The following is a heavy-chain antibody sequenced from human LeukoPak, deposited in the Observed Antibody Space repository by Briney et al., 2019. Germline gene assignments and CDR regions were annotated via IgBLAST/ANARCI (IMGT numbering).Heavy chain of an antibody. CDR1: GFTVRSNY. V-gene: IGHV3-66*01. CDR3: ARDVTGTLFD. Sequence: GGSLRLSCAASGFTVRSNYMSWARQAPGKGLEWVSVIYSGGSTYYADSVKGRFTISRDNSKNTLYLQMNSLRAEDTAVYYCARDVTGTLFDWGQGTLVTVSS. J-gene: IGHJ4*02. CDR2: IYSGGST. D-gene: IGHD1-20*01.